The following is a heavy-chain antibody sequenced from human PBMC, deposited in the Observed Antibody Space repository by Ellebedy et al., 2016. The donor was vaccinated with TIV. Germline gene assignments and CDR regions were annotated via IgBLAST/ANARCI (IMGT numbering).Heavy chain of an antibody. CDR1: GGSFSGYY. J-gene: IGHJ6*02. D-gene: IGHD3-10*01. CDR2: INHSGST. V-gene: IGHV4-34*01. CDR3: ARTGYYGSGSPLGYYGMDV. Sequence: SETLSLXCAVYGGSFSGYYWSWIRQPPGKGLEWIGEINHSGSTNYNPSLKSRVTISVDTSKNQFSLKLSSVTAADTAVYYCARTGYYGSGSPLGYYGMDVWGQGTTVTVSS.